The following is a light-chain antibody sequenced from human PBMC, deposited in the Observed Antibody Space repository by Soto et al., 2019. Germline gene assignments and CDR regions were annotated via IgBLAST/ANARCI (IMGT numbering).Light chain of an antibody. CDR2: EVS. CDR3: SSYTSSSTLAI. J-gene: IGLJ2*01. Sequence: QSVLTQPASVSGSPGQSITISCTGTSSDVGGYKYVSWYQQYPGKAPKLIIYEVSNRPSGVANRFSGSKSGNTASLTISGLQAEDEADYYCSSYTSSSTLAIFGGGTKVTVL. V-gene: IGLV2-14*01. CDR1: SSDVGGYKY.